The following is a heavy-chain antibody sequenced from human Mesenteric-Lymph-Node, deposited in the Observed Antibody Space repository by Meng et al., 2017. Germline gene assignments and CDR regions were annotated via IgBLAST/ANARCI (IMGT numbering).Heavy chain of an antibody. CDR2: IYYSENT. D-gene: IGHD1-14*01. Sequence: QVQESGQGLVKPLQTLSLTCTGSVGSMSRCDYFWNWIRQPPGKGLEWIGYIYYSENTYYNPSLKSRVTISIDTSKIQFSLKLSSVTAADTAVYYCARAEYYNWFDPWGQGTLVTVSS. CDR1: VGSMSRCDYF. J-gene: IGHJ5*02. CDR3: ARAEYYNWFDP. V-gene: IGHV4-30-4*01.